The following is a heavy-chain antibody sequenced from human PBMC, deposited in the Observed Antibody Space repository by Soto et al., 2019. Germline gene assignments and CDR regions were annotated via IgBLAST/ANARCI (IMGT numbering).Heavy chain of an antibody. V-gene: IGHV4-34*01. CDR2: INHVGGT. D-gene: IGHD3-16*01. CDR1: GGFLSESY. J-gene: IGHJ5*02. CDR3: VRIRYQLPSSVLWLDP. Sequence: LVTLSLTCAVYGGFLSESYWTWIRQPPGKGLEWIGEINHVGGTNYNPSLKSRVTMSVDTSQNQFSLRLISVTAADTAMYFCVRIRYQLPSSVLWLDPWGQGTPVTVSS.